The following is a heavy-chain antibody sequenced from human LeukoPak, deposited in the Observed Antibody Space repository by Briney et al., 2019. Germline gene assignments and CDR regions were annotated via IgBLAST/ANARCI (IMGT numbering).Heavy chain of an antibody. CDR3: ARGIHFWSGHDY. CDR1: EFTFTGYY. CDR2: INPNSGGT. Sequence: GASVKVSCKVSEFTFTGYYLHWVRQAPGQGLEWMGWINPNSGGTNFAQRFQGRVTMTRDTSISTAYMELSSLRSDDTAVYYCARGIHFWSGHDYWGQGTLVTVSS. V-gene: IGHV1-2*02. J-gene: IGHJ4*02. D-gene: IGHD3-3*02.